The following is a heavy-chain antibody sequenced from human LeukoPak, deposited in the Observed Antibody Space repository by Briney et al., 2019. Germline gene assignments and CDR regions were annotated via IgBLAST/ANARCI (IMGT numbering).Heavy chain of an antibody. Sequence: GRSLRLSCAASGFTFDDYAMHWVRQAPGKGLEWVSSISTSSDYIYYADSVKGRFTISRDNAKSSLYLQMNSLRAEDTAVYYCARELVGALSSFDYWGQGTLVTVSS. V-gene: IGHV3-21*01. D-gene: IGHD1-26*01. CDR1: GFTFDDYA. CDR3: ARELVGALSSFDY. J-gene: IGHJ4*02. CDR2: ISTSSDYI.